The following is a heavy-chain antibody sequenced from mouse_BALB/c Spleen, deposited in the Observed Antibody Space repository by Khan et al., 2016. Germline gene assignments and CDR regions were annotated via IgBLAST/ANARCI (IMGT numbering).Heavy chain of an antibody. CDR3: ARSPYDYDVGFAY. V-gene: IGHV14-3*02. D-gene: IGHD2-4*01. CDR1: GFNIKDTY. CDR2: IDPANGNT. Sequence: VQLKESGAELVKPGASVKLSCTASGFNIKDTYMHWVKQRPEQGLEWIGRIDPANGNTKYDPKFQGKATITADTSSNTAYLQLSSLTSEDTAVXYDARSPYDYDVGFAYWGQGTLVTVSA. J-gene: IGHJ3*01.